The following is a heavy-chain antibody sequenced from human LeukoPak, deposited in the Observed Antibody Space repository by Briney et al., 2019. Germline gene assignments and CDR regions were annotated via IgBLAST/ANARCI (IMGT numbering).Heavy chain of an antibody. CDR2: ISASVIT. CDR3: ASSIGAHYFDY. V-gene: IGHV4-59*11. Sequence: SETLSLTCNVSGGSIDSHLWNWIRQPPGQGLEWIGYISASVITNYNPSLRSRVTMSVDTSKNQFSLKVWSMTAADTAFYFCASSIGAHYFDYWAQGTLVSVSS. CDR1: GGSIDSHL. J-gene: IGHJ4*02. D-gene: IGHD2-21*01.